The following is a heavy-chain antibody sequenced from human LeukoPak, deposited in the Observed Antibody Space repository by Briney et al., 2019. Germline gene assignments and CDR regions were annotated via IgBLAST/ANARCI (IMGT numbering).Heavy chain of an antibody. V-gene: IGHV1-2*02. CDR1: GYTFTGYY. D-gene: IGHD1-26*01. CDR2: INPNSGGT. CDR3: ARERFPSGSSYYGMDV. Sequence: ASVKVSCKASGYTFTGYYMHWVRQAPGQGLEWMGWINPNSGGTNYAQKFQGRVTMTRDTSISTAYMELSRLRSDDTAVYYCARERFPSGSSYYGMDVWGQWTTVTVSS. J-gene: IGHJ6*02.